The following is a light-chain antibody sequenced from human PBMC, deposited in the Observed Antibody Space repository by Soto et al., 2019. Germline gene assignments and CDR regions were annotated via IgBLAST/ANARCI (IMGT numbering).Light chain of an antibody. Sequence: QSALPQPASVYGSPGQSITISCTGTSSDAGGYKHVSWYQQYSGKAPKLMIYDVNNRPSGVSNRFSGSKSGITDSLTISGLQSEDDADYYCSSYASGSTPLLFGVWTKVTVL. CDR3: SSYASGSTPLL. CDR1: SSDAGGYKH. CDR2: DVN. V-gene: IGLV2-14*03. J-gene: IGLJ2*01.